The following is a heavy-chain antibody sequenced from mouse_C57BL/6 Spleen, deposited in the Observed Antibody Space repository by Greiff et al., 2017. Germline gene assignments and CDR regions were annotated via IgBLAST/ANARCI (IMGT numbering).Heavy chain of an antibody. CDR3: ARGGYYAMDY. CDR1: GYAISSYW. CDR2: IYPGDGDT. V-gene: IGHV1-80*01. J-gene: IGHJ4*01. Sequence: QVHVKQSGAELVKPGASVKISCKASGYAISSYWMNWVKQRPGKGLEWMGQIYPGDGDTNYNGKFKGKATLTADKSSSTAYMQLSSLTSEDSAVYFCARGGYYAMDYWGQGTSVTVSS.